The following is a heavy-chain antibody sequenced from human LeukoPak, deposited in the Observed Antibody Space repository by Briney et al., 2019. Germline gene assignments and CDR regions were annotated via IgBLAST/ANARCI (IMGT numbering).Heavy chain of an antibody. V-gene: IGHV3-33*01. J-gene: IGHJ4*02. CDR1: GFTFSSYG. CDR2: IWYDGSNK. Sequence: GGSLRLSCAASGFTFSSYGMHWVRQAPGKGLEWVAVIWYDGSNKYYADSVKGRFTISRDNSKNTLYLQMNSLRAEDTAVYYCARDTRGIAVAGTLDYWGQGTLVTVSS. D-gene: IGHD6-19*01. CDR3: ARDTRGIAVAGTLDY.